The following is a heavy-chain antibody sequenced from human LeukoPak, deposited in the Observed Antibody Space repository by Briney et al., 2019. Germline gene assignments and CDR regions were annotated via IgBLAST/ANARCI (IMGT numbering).Heavy chain of an antibody. CDR1: GYTFTGYY. CDR2: INPSGGST. J-gene: IGHJ2*01. Sequence: ASVKVSCKASGYTFTGYYMHWVRQAPGQGLEWMGIINPSGGSTSYAQKFQGRVTMTRDTSTSTVYMELSSLRSEDTAVYYCARDSSSGAWYFDLWGRGTLVTVSS. D-gene: IGHD6-6*01. V-gene: IGHV1-46*01. CDR3: ARDSSSGAWYFDL.